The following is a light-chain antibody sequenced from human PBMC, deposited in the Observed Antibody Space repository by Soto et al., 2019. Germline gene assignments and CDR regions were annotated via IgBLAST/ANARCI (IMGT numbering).Light chain of an antibody. CDR3: CSYAGSYPHVV. J-gene: IGLJ2*01. CDR1: SSDVGGYNY. V-gene: IGLV2-11*01. CDR2: DAS. Sequence: QSALTQPRSVSGSPGQSVTISCTGTSSDVGGYNYVSWYQQHPGKAPKLMIYDASKRPSGVPDRFSGSKSGNTASLTISGLQAEDEADYYCCSYAGSYPHVVFGGGTQLTVL.